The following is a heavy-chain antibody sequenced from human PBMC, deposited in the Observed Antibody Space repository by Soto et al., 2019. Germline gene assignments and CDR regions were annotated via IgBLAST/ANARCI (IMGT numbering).Heavy chain of an antibody. J-gene: IGHJ3*02. CDR3: ARGGAAGRGDAIDI. D-gene: IGHD1-26*01. CDR2: INGDGTRA. CDR1: GFTFRNQW. V-gene: IGHV3-74*01. Sequence: EVQLEESGGGSVQLGESLRVSCVASGFTFRNQWMHWVRQVPGKGLVWVCRINGDGTRASYADFVKGRFTISRDKAQNLLILQLTSVRVYDTGVDQGARGGAAGRGDAIDIWGAGTTVAVSS.